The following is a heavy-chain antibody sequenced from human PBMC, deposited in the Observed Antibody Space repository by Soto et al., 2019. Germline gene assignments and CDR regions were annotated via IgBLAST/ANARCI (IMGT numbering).Heavy chain of an antibody. CDR2: IFWDDHK. CDR1: GFSLNARGVS. Sequence: QITLKESGPTLVKPTQTLTLTCTFSGFSLNARGVSVGWFRQPPGKALECLAFIFWDDHKRYSPSLESRLTIMKDNSKNQVVLIMTNMDPVDTAPYYRAHAGRSWYPLDSWGQGTLVTVSS. V-gene: IGHV2-5*02. CDR3: AHAGRSWYPLDS. J-gene: IGHJ4*02. D-gene: IGHD6-13*01.